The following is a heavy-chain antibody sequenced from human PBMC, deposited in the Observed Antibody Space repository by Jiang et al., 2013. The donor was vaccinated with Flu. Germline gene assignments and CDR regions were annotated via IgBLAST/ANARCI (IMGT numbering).Heavy chain of an antibody. J-gene: IGHJ4*02. Sequence: SLTCTVYGGSFSSFYWSWIRQSPGKGLEWIGEINQSGSTNYNPSLKSRVATSVDTSKNQISLKLTSVTAADTAVYYCAGSRSYYYYDYWGQGTLVTVFS. V-gene: IGHV4-34*01. CDR3: AGSRSYYYYDY. D-gene: IGHD3-10*01. CDR1: GGSFSSFY. CDR2: INQSGST.